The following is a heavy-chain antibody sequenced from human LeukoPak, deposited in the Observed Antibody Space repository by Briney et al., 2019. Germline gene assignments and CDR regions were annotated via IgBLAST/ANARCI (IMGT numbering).Heavy chain of an antibody. CDR3: ARSIAAAGSVDY. V-gene: IGHV4-59*08. D-gene: IGHD6-13*01. J-gene: IGHJ4*02. CDR1: GGSISSYY. CDR2: IYYSGST. Sequence: SETLSLTCTVSGGSISSYYWSWIRQSPGKGLEWIGYIYYSGSTNFNPSLKSRVTISVDTSKNQFSLKLSSVTAADTAVYYCARSIAAAGSVDYWGQGTLVTVSS.